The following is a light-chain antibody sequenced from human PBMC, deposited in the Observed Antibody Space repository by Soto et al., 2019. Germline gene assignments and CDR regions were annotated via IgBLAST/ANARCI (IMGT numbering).Light chain of an antibody. CDR1: SSDIGAYNY. CDR3: TSWTTSTTMI. CDR2: DVN. Sequence: QSVLTQPASLSGSPGQSTTIPCTGPSSDIGAYNYVSWYQQPPGKAPKPLIYDVNIRPSGVSNRFSGSKSGNTASLTISGLQAEDEADYYCTSWTTSTTMIFGGGTKVTVL. V-gene: IGLV2-14*03. J-gene: IGLJ2*01.